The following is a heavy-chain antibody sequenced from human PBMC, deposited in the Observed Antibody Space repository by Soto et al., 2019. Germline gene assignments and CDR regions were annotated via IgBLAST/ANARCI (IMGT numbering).Heavy chain of an antibody. D-gene: IGHD6-6*01. J-gene: IGHJ4*02. CDR1: GFTFSSYG. CDR3: AKPSYMVGSSSPFDY. CDR2: ISYDGSNK. V-gene: IGHV3-30*18. Sequence: PGGSLRLSCAASGFTFSSYGMHWVRQAPGKGLEWVAVISYDGSNKYYADSVKGRFTISRDNSKNTLYLQMNSLRAEDTAVYYCAKPSYMVGSSSPFDYWGQGTLVTVSS.